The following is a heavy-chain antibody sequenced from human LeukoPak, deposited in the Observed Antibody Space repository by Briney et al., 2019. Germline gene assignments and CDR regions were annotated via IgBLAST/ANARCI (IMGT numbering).Heavy chain of an antibody. Sequence: PGGSLRLSCAASGFTFSSYGMHWVRQAPGKGLVWVARVHGDGSSTTYADSVKGRFTIARDNAKNTLFPQLNSLRAEDTAVYYCARDLHYASDYWGQGTLVTVSS. CDR3: ARDLHYASDY. CDR2: VHGDGSST. V-gene: IGHV3-74*01. D-gene: IGHD3-16*01. J-gene: IGHJ4*02. CDR1: GFTFSSYG.